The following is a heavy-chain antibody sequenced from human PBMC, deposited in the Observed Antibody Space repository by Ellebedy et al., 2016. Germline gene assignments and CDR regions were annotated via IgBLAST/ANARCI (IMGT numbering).Heavy chain of an antibody. CDR1: GFTFSSYS. V-gene: IGHV3-21*01. J-gene: IGHJ4*02. CDR3: ARPHAGYSSSWATVDY. Sequence: GGSLRLXXAASGFTFSSYSMNWVRQAPGKGLEWVSSISSSSSYIYYADSVKGRFTISRDNAKNSLYLQMNSLRVEDTAVYYCARPHAGYSSSWATVDYWGQGTLVTVSS. D-gene: IGHD6-13*01. CDR2: ISSSSSYI.